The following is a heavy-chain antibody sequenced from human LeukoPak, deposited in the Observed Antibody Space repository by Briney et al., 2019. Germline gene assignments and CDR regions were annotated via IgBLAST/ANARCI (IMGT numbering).Heavy chain of an antibody. J-gene: IGHJ6*02. V-gene: IGHV4-34*01. CDR3: ARVGYSGYGMDV. D-gene: IGHD5-12*01. CDR2: INHSGST. CDR1: GGSFSGYY. Sequence: PSETLSLTCAVYGGSFSGYYWSWIRQPPGKGLEWIGEINHSGSTNYNPSLKSRVTISVDTSKNQFSLKLSSVTAADTAVYYCARVGYSGYGMDVWGQGTTVTVSS.